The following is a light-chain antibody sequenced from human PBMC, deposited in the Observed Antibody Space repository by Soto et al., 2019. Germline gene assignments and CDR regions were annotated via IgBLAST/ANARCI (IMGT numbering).Light chain of an antibody. CDR3: MQATQFPGT. CDR1: QSLVHGDGNTY. J-gene: IGKJ2*01. Sequence: DIVMTQTPLSSPVTLGQPASISCRSGQSLVHGDGNTYLSWLQQRPGQPPRLLIYKISKRSSGVPDRFSGSGAGTDFTLKISKVEAEDVGVYYCMQATQFPGTFGQGTRLEIK. V-gene: IGKV2-24*01. CDR2: KIS.